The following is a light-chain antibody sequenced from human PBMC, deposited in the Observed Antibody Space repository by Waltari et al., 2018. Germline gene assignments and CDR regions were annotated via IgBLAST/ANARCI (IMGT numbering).Light chain of an antibody. CDR2: GAS. V-gene: IGKV3-15*01. CDR1: QSVSSN. J-gene: IGKJ1*01. Sequence: EIAMTQSPATLSVSPGERATLSCRASQSVSSNLAWYQQKPSQAPRLLIYGASTRATGIPARFSGSGSGTEFTLTISSLQSEDFAVYYCQQYNNWPPSWTFGQGTKVEIK. CDR3: QQYNNWPPSWT.